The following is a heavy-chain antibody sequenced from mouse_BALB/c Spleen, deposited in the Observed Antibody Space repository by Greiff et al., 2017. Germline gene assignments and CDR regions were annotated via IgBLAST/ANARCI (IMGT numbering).Heavy chain of an antibody. CDR3: ARQDYYGSSYYYFDY. CDR2: ISSGGGST. V-gene: IGHV5-12-1*01. CDR1: GFAFSSYD. J-gene: IGHJ2*01. D-gene: IGHD1-1*01. Sequence: EVMLVESGGGLVKPGGSLKLSCAASGFAFSSYDMSWVRQTPEKRLEWVAYISSGGGSTYYPDTVKGRFTISRDNAKNTLYLQMSSLKSEDTAMYYCARQDYYGSSYYYFDYWGQGTTLTVSS.